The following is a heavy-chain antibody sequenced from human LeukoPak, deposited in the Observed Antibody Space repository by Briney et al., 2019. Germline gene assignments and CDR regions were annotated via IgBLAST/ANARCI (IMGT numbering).Heavy chain of an antibody. CDR3: ASLYSSGWSAGWFDP. Sequence: SETLSLTCTVSGYSISSGYYWGWIRQPPGKGLEWIGSIYHSGSTYYNPSLKSRVTISVDTSKNQFSLKLSSVTAADTAVYYCASLYSSGWSAGWFDPWGQGTLVTVSS. CDR2: IYHSGST. J-gene: IGHJ5*02. V-gene: IGHV4-38-2*02. CDR1: GYSISSGYY. D-gene: IGHD6-19*01.